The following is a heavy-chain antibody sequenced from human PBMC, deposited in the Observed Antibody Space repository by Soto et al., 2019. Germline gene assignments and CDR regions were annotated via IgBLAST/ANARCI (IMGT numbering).Heavy chain of an antibody. CDR3: SGGVGDAF. D-gene: IGHD1-26*01. CDR1: ESTVSRDW. V-gene: IGHV3-7*04. J-gene: IGHJ4*02. Sequence: EVHLVESGGGLVQTGGSLRLSCAIFESTVSRDWMNWVRQAPGKGLEWVAHINQDGSEKYYVDSVKGRFTISRDNAKNSLYLQMNSLRPAETAMYYCSGGVGDAFWGQGTLVTVSS. CDR2: INQDGSEK.